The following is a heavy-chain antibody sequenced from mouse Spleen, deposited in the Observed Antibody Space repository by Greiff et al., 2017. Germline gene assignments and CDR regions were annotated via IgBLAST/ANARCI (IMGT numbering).Heavy chain of an antibody. J-gene: IGHJ1*03. D-gene: IGHD1-1*01. CDR1: GYTFTDYY. CDR3: ARSTYGSSYPYWYFDV. V-gene: IGHV1-19*01. CDR2: INPYNGGT. Sequence: VQLKQSGPVLVKPGASVKMSCKASGYTFTDYYMNWVKQSHGKSLEWIGVINPYNGGTSYNQKFKGKATLTVDKSSSTAYMELNSLTSEDSAVYYCARSTYGSSYPYWYFDVWGTGTTVTVSS.